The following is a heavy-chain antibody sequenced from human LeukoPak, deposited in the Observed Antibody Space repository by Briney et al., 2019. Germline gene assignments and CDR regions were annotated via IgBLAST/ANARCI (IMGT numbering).Heavy chain of an antibody. CDR1: GFTFSSYA. CDR2: ISGSGGRT. CDR3: ATLFGGYSGYDYFDY. D-gene: IGHD5-12*01. J-gene: IGHJ4*02. V-gene: IGHV3-23*01. Sequence: PGGSLRLSCAASGFTFSSYAMSWVRQAPGKGLEWVSAISGSGGRTYYADSVTGRFTFSRDNSKNTLYLQMNSLRVEDTAVYYCATLFGGYSGYDYFDYWGQGTRVTVSS.